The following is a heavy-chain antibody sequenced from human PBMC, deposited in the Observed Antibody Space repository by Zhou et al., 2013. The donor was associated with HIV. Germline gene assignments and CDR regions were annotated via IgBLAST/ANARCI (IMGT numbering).Heavy chain of an antibody. Sequence: QVQLVQSGAEVKKPGSSVKVSCKASGGTFSSYAISWVRQAPGQGLEWMGGIIPIFGTANYAQKFQGRVTITTDESTSTAYMELSSLRSEDTAVYYCARSSLLWVGANRRAFYYYMDVWGKGDHGHRLL. CDR1: GGTFSSYA. D-gene: IGHD1-26*01. V-gene: IGHV1-69*05. J-gene: IGHJ6*03. CDR2: IIPIFGTA. CDR3: ARSSLLWVGANRRAFYYYMDV.